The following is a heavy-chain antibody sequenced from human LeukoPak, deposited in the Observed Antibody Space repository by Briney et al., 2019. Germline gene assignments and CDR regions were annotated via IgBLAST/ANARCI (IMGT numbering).Heavy chain of an antibody. CDR1: GFTFSSCS. D-gene: IGHD3/OR15-3a*01. CDR3: ARGATNDFWTGYGWFDP. J-gene: IGHJ5*02. CDR2: TSYDEESK. Sequence: PGRSLRLSCAASGFTFSSCSMHWVRQAPGKGLEWVAVTSYDEESKFYAVSVKGRFTISRDNSKNSLYLQMNSLRTEDTAVYYCARGATNDFWTGYGWFDPWGQGTMVAVSS. V-gene: IGHV3-30*04.